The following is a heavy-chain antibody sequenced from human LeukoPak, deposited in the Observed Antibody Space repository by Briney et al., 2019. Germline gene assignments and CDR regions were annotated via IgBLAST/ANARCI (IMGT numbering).Heavy chain of an antibody. D-gene: IGHD3-22*01. CDR3: ARDTYDSSGYYFPFDY. V-gene: IGHV3-48*03. CDR1: GFTFSSYE. Sequence: GGSLRPSCAASGFTFSSYEMNWVRQAPGKGLEWVSYISSSGSTIYYADSVKGRFTISRDNAKNSLYLQMNSLRAEDTAVYYCARDTYDSSGYYFPFDYWGQGTLVTVSS. J-gene: IGHJ4*02. CDR2: ISSSGSTI.